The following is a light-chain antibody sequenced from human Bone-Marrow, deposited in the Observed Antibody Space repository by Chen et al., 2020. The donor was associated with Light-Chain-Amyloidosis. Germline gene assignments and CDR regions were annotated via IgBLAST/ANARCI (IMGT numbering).Light chain of an antibody. CDR1: ALAKQF. CDR2: KDT. Sequence: SHELTQAPSVSVPQGRTASITGSGDALAKQFAYWFQQKPGQAPLMVIFKDTERPPATPARFSGSSSGTTATLTISGVQAEDEADYYCQSVDITATDVIFGGGTTLTVL. V-gene: IGLV3-25*03. J-gene: IGLJ2*01. CDR3: QSVDITATDVI.